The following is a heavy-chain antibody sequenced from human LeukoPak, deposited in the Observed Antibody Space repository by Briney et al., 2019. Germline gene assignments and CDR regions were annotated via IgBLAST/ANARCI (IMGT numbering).Heavy chain of an antibody. J-gene: IGHJ6*03. Sequence: GGSLRLSCAASGFTFNGFWMGWVRQAPGKGLEWVANIKQDGSDIYYLGPVRGRFTISRDNAMNSLYLQMNSLRAEDTAVYYCTRDALYGDPSYYYMDVWGKGTTATVSS. V-gene: IGHV3-7*01. D-gene: IGHD4-17*01. CDR1: GFTFNGFW. CDR2: IKQDGSDI. CDR3: TRDALYGDPSYYYMDV.